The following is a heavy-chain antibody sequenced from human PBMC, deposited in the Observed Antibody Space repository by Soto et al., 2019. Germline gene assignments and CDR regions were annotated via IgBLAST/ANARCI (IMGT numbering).Heavy chain of an antibody. CDR2: IIPIFGTP. Sequence: QVQLVQSGAEIKKPGSSVKVSCKASGGTFSSYAISWVRQAPGQGLEWMGGIIPIFGTPNYAQKFQGRVTITADESTSTAYMELSSRRSEDTAVYYCARVTKSYYYYYGMDVWGQGPTVTVSS. V-gene: IGHV1-69*01. J-gene: IGHJ6*02. CDR1: GGTFSSYA. CDR3: ARVTKSYYYYYGMDV.